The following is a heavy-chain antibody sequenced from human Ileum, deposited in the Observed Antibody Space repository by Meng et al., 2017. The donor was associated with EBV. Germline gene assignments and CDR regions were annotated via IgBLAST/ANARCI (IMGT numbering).Heavy chain of an antibody. V-gene: IGHV1-69*14. J-gene: IGHJ4*02. CDR1: GSTFSVYG. CDR3: ARGTGADY. D-gene: IGHD3-10*01. Sequence: QGHRVKCGPEVKNHGSSVKASCTSTGSTFSVYGITWVRQAPGQGLEWMGGIIPALGTPKYARKFQDRLTITADKSTSTGYMELHSLTSNDTAVYFCARGTGADYWGQGTLVTVSS. CDR2: IIPALGTP.